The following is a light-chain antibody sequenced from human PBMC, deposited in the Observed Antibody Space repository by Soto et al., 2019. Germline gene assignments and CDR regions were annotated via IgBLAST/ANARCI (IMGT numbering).Light chain of an antibody. V-gene: IGKV3-11*01. CDR2: DAS. J-gene: IGKJ1*01. Sequence: IVLTQSPATLSLSPGERAALSCRASQSVRTSLAWYQHKPGQAPRLIIYDASKMAAGIPDSFSGSGSGTDVTITIRSLESEDFAFYYCQVRDFWPTFGQGTKVEIK. CDR3: QVRDFWPT. CDR1: QSVRTS.